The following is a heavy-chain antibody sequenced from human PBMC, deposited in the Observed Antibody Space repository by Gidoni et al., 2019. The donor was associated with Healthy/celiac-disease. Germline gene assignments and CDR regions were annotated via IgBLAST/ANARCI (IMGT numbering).Heavy chain of an antibody. Sequence: EVQLVASGGGVVQPGGSLRLSCAASGFTFDDYAMHWVRQAPGKGLVWVSLISGDGGSTYYADSVKGRFTISRDNSKNSLYLQMNSLRTEDTALYYCAKEGLYYDSSGYYLAYFDYWGQGTLVTVSS. CDR2: ISGDGGST. CDR3: AKEGLYYDSSGYYLAYFDY. CDR1: GFTFDDYA. V-gene: IGHV3-43*02. J-gene: IGHJ4*02. D-gene: IGHD3-22*01.